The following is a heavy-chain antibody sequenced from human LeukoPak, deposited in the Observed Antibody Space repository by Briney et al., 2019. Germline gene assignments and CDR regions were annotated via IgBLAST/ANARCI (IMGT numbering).Heavy chain of an antibody. J-gene: IGHJ4*02. Sequence: GGSLRLSCAASGFTFKLYWMHWVRQVPGKRPVWVSRINDDGSDTIYADSVRGRFTISRDDAKNTVYLQMNSLRAEDTAVYYCAKQLIAEASREDYWGQGTLVTVSS. CDR2: INDDGSDT. CDR3: AKQLIAEASREDY. CDR1: GFTFKLYW. D-gene: IGHD6-19*01. V-gene: IGHV3-74*01.